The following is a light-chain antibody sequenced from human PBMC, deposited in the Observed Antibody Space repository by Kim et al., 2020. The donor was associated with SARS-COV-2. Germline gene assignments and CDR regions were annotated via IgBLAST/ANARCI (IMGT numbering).Light chain of an antibody. CDR1: QSVSGKY. CDR2: GAS. J-gene: IGKJ2*02. Sequence: EIVLTQSPGTLSLSPGERATLSCRASQSVSGKYIAWYQQKPGQAPRLVIYGASSRAFGTPDRFSGIGSGTDFTLTISGLEPEDFAVYYCHQYDSSPSTFGQGTKLEIK. CDR3: HQYDSSPST. V-gene: IGKV3-20*01.